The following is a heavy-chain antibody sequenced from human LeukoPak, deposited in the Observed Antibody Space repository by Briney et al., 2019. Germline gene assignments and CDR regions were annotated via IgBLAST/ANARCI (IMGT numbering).Heavy chain of an antibody. V-gene: IGHV4-4*07. CDR1: GGSISSYY. CDR3: ARDQTSRGNYYGMDV. Sequence: SETLSLICSVSGGSISSYYWSWIRQPAGKGLEWIGRIYSTETTNYNPSLKSRVTMSVDTSKNQVSLTLSSVTAADTAVYFCARDQTSRGNYYGMDVWGQGTTVTVSS. CDR2: IYSTETT. D-gene: IGHD5-24*01. J-gene: IGHJ6*02.